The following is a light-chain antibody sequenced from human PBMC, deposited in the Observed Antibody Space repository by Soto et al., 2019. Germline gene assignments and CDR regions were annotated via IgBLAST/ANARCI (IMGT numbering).Light chain of an antibody. V-gene: IGKV1-39*01. CDR1: QSIGRY. CDR3: QHNYNTPPYT. Sequence: DIQMTQSPSSLSASVGDRVTITCRASQSIGRYLNWYQQKPGKAPQLLIYAASSLQSGVPSRFSDSGSGTDFRLTVSSLQPEDFATYYCQHNYNTPPYTFGQGTKLEIK. CDR2: AAS. J-gene: IGKJ2*01.